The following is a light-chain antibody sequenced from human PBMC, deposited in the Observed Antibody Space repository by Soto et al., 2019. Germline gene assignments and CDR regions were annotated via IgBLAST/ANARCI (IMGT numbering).Light chain of an antibody. CDR1: SSDVGQYNF. Sequence: QTVVTQPPSASGSPGQSVTISCTGTSSDVGQYNFVSWYQQHPGKAPKLIIYEVTKRPPGVPDRFSGSKSGSTASLTVSGLQAEDEAYYYSNSYAGNNNLVFGGGTKLTVL. V-gene: IGLV2-8*01. CDR2: EVT. J-gene: IGLJ3*02. CDR3: NSYAGNNNLV.